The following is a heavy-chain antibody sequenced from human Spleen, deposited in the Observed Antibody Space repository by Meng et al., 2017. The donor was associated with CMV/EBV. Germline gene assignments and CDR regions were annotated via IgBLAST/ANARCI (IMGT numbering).Heavy chain of an antibody. J-gene: IGHJ4*02. CDR3: AYYDFWSGYPAY. CDR1: GGSITSYY. Sequence: SETLSLTCTVSGGSITSYYWSWIRQPPGKGLEWIGYIYYSGSTNYNPSLKSRVTISVDTSKNQFSLKLSSVTAADTAVYYCAYYDFWSGYPAYWGQGTLVTVSS. V-gene: IGHV4-59*01. D-gene: IGHD3-3*01. CDR2: IYYSGST.